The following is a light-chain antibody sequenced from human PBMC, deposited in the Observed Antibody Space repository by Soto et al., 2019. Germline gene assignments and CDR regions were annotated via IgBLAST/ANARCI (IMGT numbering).Light chain of an antibody. CDR2: DAS. V-gene: IGKV3-11*01. CDR1: QSFSSY. J-gene: IGKJ5*01. CDR3: QQRSNWPPVIT. Sequence: EIVLTQSPATLSLSPGERATLSCRASQSFSSYLAWYQQKPGQAPRLLIYDASKRATGIPASFSGRGSGTDFTLTISSPEPEDFAVFYCQQRSNWPPVITFGQGTRLEIK.